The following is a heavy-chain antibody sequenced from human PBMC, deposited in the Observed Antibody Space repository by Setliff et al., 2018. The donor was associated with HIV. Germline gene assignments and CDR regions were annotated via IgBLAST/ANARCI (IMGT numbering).Heavy chain of an antibody. J-gene: IGHJ5*02. D-gene: IGHD4-17*01. CDR2: IYSSGST. Sequence: TLSLTCSVSGVSISNYYWSWIRQPPGKGLEWIGFIYSSGSTNYNPSLKSRVTISVDTSKNQFSLKLNSVTAADTAVYYCARNVGGLRSAVNWFDPWGQGTPVTVS. CDR3: ARNVGGLRSAVNWFDP. CDR1: GVSISNYY. V-gene: IGHV4-59*08.